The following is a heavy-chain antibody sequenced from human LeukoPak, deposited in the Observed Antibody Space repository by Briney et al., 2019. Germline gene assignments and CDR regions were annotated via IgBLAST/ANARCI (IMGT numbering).Heavy chain of an antibody. D-gene: IGHD3-10*01. CDR3: ARGVRHHYYFDY. V-gene: IGHV4-34*01. J-gene: IGHJ4*02. CDR2: INHSGST. CDR1: GGSFSGYY. Sequence: TSETLSLTCAVYGGSFSGYYWSWIRQPPGKGLEWIGEINHSGSTNYNPSLKSRVTISVDTSKNQFSLKLSSVTAADTAVYYCARGVRHHYYFDYWGQGTLVTVSS.